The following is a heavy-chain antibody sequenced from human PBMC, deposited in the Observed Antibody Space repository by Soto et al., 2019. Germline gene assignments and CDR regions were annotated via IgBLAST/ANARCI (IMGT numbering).Heavy chain of an antibody. Sequence: GVSLRLSCSASGFTLSSYAMSWVRQAPGKGLEWVSAISGSGGSTYYADSVKGRFTISRDNSKNTLYLQMNSLRAEDTAVYYCAKDTRSGGLQLWPSNFAYWGTGPLVTVSS. J-gene: IGHJ4*02. CDR2: ISGSGGST. D-gene: IGHD5-18*01. V-gene: IGHV3-23*01. CDR1: GFTLSSYA. CDR3: AKDTRSGGLQLWPSNFAY.